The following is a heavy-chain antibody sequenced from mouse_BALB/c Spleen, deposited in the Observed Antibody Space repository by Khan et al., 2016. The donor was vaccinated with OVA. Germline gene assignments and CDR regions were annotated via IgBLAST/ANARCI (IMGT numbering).Heavy chain of an antibody. CDR1: GDSITSGY. V-gene: IGHV3-8*02. D-gene: IGHD2-14*01. CDR3: ARWNCMYDGYLDY. CDR2: ISSSDST. J-gene: IGHJ2*01. Sequence: EVQLQESGPSLVKPSQTLSLTCSVTGDSITSGYWNWIRKFPGNKLEYMGYISSSDSTFYNPSLKSRISITRDTSKNQYYLQLNSVTTEETATYYCARWNCMYDGYLDYWGQGTTLTVS.